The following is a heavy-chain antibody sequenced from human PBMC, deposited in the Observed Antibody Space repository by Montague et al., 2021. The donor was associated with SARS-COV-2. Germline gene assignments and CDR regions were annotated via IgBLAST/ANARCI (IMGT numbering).Heavy chain of an antibody. Sequence: SETLSLTCTVPSGSLSIYYWCWIRQSPAKGLEWIGYMYETGNMIYNPSLRSRVSISADTSKSQFSLWLTSVTAADSARYYCSRNMAYWGQGVLVTV. CDR3: SRNMAY. CDR2: MYETGNM. D-gene: IGHD2/OR15-2a*01. CDR1: SGSLSIYY. J-gene: IGHJ4*02. V-gene: IGHV4-4*09.